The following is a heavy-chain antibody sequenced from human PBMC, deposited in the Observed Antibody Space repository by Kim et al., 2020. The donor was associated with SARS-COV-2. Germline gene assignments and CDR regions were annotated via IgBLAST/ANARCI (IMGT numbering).Heavy chain of an antibody. J-gene: IGHJ5*02. CDR1: GGTFSSYA. CDR3: GSSSSDVVYWFDP. V-gene: IGHV1-69*04. Sequence: SVKVSCKASGGTFSSYAISWVRQAPGQGLEWMGRIIPILGIANYAQKFQGRVTITADKSTSTAYMGLSSLRSEDTAVYYCGSSSSDVVYWFDPWGQGTLVTVSS. CDR2: IIPILGIA. D-gene: IGHD6-13*01.